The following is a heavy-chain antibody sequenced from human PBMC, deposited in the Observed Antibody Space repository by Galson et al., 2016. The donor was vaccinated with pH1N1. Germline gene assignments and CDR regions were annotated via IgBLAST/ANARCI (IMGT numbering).Heavy chain of an antibody. Sequence: QSGAEVKKPGESLKISCKGSGYSFTSYWIGWVRQMPRKGLEWMGIIYPGDSDTRYSPSFQGQVSISADKSISTAYLRWSSLKASDTAMDYCGRLAAAGHSEYFQQWGQGTLVTVSS. CDR3: GRLAAAGHSEYFQQ. CDR1: GYSFTSYW. V-gene: IGHV5-51*01. J-gene: IGHJ1*01. D-gene: IGHD6-13*01. CDR2: IYPGDSDT.